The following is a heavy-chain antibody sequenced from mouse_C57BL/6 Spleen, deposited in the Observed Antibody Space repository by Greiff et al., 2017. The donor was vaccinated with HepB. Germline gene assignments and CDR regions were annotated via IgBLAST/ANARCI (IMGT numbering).Heavy chain of an antibody. Sequence: QVQLQQPGAELVRPGSSVKLSCKASGYTFTSYWMHWVKQRPIQGLEWIGKIDPSDSETNYNQKFKDKATLTVDKSSSTAYMQLSSLTSEDSAVYYCARSYGSSLFDYWGQGTTLTVSS. CDR2: IDPSDSET. D-gene: IGHD1-1*01. V-gene: IGHV1-52*01. CDR3: ARSYGSSLFDY. J-gene: IGHJ2*01. CDR1: GYTFTSYW.